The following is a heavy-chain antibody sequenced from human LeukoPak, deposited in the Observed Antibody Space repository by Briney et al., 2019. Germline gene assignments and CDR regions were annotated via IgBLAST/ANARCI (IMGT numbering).Heavy chain of an antibody. D-gene: IGHD3-10*01. V-gene: IGHV3-30*02. J-gene: IGHJ4*02. CDR1: GFTFSSYG. CDR2: IRYDGSNK. CDR3: AKDLRYYGSGSYGGYFDY. Sequence: GGSLRLSCAASGFTFSSYGMHWVGQAPGKGLVWVAFIRYDGSNKYYADYVKGRFTISRDNSKNTLYLQMNSLRAEDTAVYYCAKDLRYYGSGSYGGYFDYWGQGTLVTVSS.